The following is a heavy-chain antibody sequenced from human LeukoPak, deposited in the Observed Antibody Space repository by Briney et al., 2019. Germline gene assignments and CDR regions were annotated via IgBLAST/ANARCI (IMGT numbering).Heavy chain of an antibody. Sequence: GGSLRLSCAASGFTFSSYNMNWVRQAPGKGLEWVSSITSGSSYIYYADSVKGRFTISRDNAKNSLYLQMNSLRAEDTAVYYCASLAPYCSGGNCPYWGQGTLVSVSS. D-gene: IGHD2-15*01. V-gene: IGHV3-21*01. CDR2: ITSGSSYI. J-gene: IGHJ4*02. CDR1: GFTFSSYN. CDR3: ASLAPYCSGGNCPY.